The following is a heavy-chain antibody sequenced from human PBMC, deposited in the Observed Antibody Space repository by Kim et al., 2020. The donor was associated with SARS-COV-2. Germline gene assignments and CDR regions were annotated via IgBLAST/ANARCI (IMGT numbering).Heavy chain of an antibody. J-gene: IGHJ6*02. V-gene: IGHV3-30-3*01. D-gene: IGHD3-3*01. CDR2: ISYDGSNK. CDR1: GFTFSSYA. Sequence: GGSLRLSCAASGFTFSSYAMHWVRQAPGKGLEWVAVISYDGSNKYYADSVKGRFTISRDNSKNTLYLQMNSLRAEDTAVYYCARNYYDFWSGYYIGYYYYYGMDVWGQGTTVTVSS. CDR3: ARNYYDFWSGYYIGYYYYYGMDV.